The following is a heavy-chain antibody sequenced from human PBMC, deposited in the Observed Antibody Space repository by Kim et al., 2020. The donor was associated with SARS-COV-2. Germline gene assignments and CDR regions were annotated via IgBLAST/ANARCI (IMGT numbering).Heavy chain of an antibody. CDR2: INAGNGNT. CDR1: GYTFTSYA. J-gene: IGHJ6*02. CDR3: AREGQIGYYYGMDV. V-gene: IGHV1-3*01. Sequence: ASVKVSCKASGYTFTSYAMHWVRQAPGQRLEWMGWINAGNGNTKYSQKFQGRVTITRDTSASTAYMELSSLRSEDTAVYYCAREGQIGYYYGMDVWGQGTTVTVSS.